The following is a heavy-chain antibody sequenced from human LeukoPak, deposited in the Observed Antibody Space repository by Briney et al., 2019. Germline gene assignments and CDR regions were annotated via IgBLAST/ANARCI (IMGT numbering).Heavy chain of an antibody. CDR3: AKDRTTMIQDAFDI. D-gene: IGHD3-22*01. V-gene: IGHV3-21*01. CDR1: GFTFSSYS. J-gene: IGHJ3*02. Sequence: GGSLRLSCAASGFTFSSYSMNWVRQAPGKGLGWVSSISSSSSYIYYADSVKGRFTISRDNSKNTLYLQMNSLRAEDTAVYYCAKDRTTMIQDAFDIWGQGTMVTVSS. CDR2: ISSSSSYI.